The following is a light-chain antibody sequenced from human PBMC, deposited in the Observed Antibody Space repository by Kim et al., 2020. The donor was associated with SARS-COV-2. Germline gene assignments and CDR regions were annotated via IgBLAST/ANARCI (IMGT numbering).Light chain of an antibody. V-gene: IGKV2-30*02. J-gene: IGKJ2*01. CDR1: QSLVHSDGDTY. CDR2: KVS. Sequence: DIAMTQSPLSLPVTLGQPASISCRSSQSLVHSDGDTYLNWFHLRPGQSPRRLINKVSNRDSGVPDRFSGSGSGTNFTLKITRVEAEDAGVYYCMQYVKWPHTLGQGTKLEIK. CDR3: MQYVKWPHT.